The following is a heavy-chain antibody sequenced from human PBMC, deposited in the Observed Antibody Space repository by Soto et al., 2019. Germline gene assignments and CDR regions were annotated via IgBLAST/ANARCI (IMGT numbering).Heavy chain of an antibody. CDR3: ARVRGIAVAGYYYYYGMDV. J-gene: IGHJ6*02. Sequence: GPSVKVSCKASGYTFTSYYMHWVRQAPGQGLEWMGIINPSGGSTSYAQKFQGRVTMTRDTSTSTVYMELSSLRSEDTAVYYCARVRGIAVAGYYYYYGMDVWGQGTTVTVSS. CDR2: INPSGGST. D-gene: IGHD6-19*01. V-gene: IGHV1-46*01. CDR1: GYTFTSYY.